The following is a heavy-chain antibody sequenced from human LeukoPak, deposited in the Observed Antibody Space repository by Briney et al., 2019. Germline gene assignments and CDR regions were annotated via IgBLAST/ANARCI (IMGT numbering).Heavy chain of an antibody. V-gene: IGHV4-59*01. CDR2: IYHSGST. D-gene: IGHD5-24*01. Sequence: SETLSLTCTVSGGSISSYYWSWIRQPPGKGLEWIGYIYHSGSTNYNPSLKSRVTISVDTSQNQFYLKLSSVTAADTAVYYCARGKEMATIVDYWGQGTLVTVSS. J-gene: IGHJ4*02. CDR3: ARGKEMATIVDY. CDR1: GGSISSYY.